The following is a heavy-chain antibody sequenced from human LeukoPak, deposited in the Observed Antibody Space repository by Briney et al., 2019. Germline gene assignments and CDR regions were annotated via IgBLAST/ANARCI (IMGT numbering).Heavy chain of an antibody. CDR3: ARILVPAATRLGGYYMDV. J-gene: IGHJ6*03. D-gene: IGHD2-2*01. CDR1: GGSFSGYY. CDR2: INHSGST. Sequence: SETLSLTCAVYGGSFSGYYWSWIRQPPGKGLEWIGEINHSGSTNYNPSLKSRVTISVDTSKNQFSLKLSSVTAADTAVYYCARILVPAATRLGGYYMDVWGKGTTVTVSS. V-gene: IGHV4-34*01.